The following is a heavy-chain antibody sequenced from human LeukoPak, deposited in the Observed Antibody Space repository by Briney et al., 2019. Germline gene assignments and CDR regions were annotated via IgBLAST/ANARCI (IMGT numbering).Heavy chain of an antibody. V-gene: IGHV4-31*03. CDR2: IYYSGST. CDR3: ARARSAAGNFDY. CDR1: GGSISSGGYY. D-gene: IGHD6-13*01. J-gene: IGHJ4*02. Sequence: PSETLSLTCTVSGGSISSGGYYWSWIRQHPGRGLEWIGYIYYSGSTYYNPSLKSRVTISADTSKNQFSLTLSSVTAAETAVYYCARARSAAGNFDYWGQGTLVTVSS.